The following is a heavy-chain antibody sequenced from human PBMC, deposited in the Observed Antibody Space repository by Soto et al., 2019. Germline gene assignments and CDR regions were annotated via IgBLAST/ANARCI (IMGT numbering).Heavy chain of an antibody. Sequence: QVQLVESGGGLVKPGGSLRLSCAASGFTFSDYYISWIRQAPGKGLEWVSYISSSSSYTNYADSVKGRFTISRDNAKNSLYLQMNSLRAEDTAVYYCAREETHPYMDVWGQGTTVTVSS. J-gene: IGHJ6*02. V-gene: IGHV3-11*06. CDR2: ISSSSSYT. CDR1: GFTFSDYY. CDR3: AREETHPYMDV.